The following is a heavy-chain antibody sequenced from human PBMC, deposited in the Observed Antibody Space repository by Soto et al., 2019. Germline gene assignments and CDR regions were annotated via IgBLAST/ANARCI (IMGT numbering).Heavy chain of an antibody. CDR1: GFTFSNYD. CDR2: ISGSGSGP. Sequence: EVLLLESGGGLVQPGGSLRLSCAASGFTFSNYDMGWVRQAPGKGLELVSFISGSGSGPYYADSVKGLFTSSRDNAENTLYLQMNSLRVEDTAVYYCAKLQSWRALDYWGQGTLVTVSS. D-gene: IGHD6-13*01. V-gene: IGHV3-23*01. CDR3: AKLQSWRALDY. J-gene: IGHJ4*02.